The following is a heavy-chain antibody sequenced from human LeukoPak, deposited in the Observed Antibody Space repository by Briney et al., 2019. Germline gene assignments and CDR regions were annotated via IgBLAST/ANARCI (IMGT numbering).Heavy chain of an antibody. J-gene: IGHJ4*02. CDR2: IYTSGST. CDR3: ARLLYYYDSSGYEYYFDY. D-gene: IGHD3-22*01. V-gene: IGHV4-61*02. CDR1: GGSISSSSYY. Sequence: SETLSLTCTVSGGSISSSSYYWSWIRQPAGKGLEWIGRIYTSGSTNYNPSLKSRVTISVDTSKNQFSLKLSSVTAADTAVYYCARLLYYYDSSGYEYYFDYWGQGTLVTVSS.